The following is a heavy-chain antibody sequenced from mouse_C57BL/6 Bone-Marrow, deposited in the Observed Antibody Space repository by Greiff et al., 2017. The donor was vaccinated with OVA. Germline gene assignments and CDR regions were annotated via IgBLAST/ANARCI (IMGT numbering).Heavy chain of an antibody. Sequence: ESGPGLVKPSQSLSLTCSVTGYSITSGYYWNWIRQFPGNKLEWMGYISYDGSNNYNPSLKNRISITRDTSKNQFFLKLNSVTTEDTATYYCARGIYYGNYDYFDYWGKGTTLTVSS. CDR2: ISYDGSN. D-gene: IGHD2-1*01. V-gene: IGHV3-6*01. CDR1: GYSITSGYY. J-gene: IGHJ2*01. CDR3: ARGIYYGNYDYFDY.